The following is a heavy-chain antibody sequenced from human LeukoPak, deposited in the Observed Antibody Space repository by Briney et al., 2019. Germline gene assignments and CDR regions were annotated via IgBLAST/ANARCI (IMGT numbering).Heavy chain of an antibody. J-gene: IGHJ4*02. D-gene: IGHD5-18*01. V-gene: IGHV3-48*03. CDR3: ARGFRDTAMFLDY. Sequence: GGSLRLSCAASGISFSSYEMNWVRQAPGKGLEWLSCISSSGTTMYYADSVKGRFTISRDNAKNSLYLQMNSLRAEDTAVYYCARGFRDTAMFLDYWGRGTLVTVSS. CDR1: GISFSSYE. CDR2: ISSSGTTM.